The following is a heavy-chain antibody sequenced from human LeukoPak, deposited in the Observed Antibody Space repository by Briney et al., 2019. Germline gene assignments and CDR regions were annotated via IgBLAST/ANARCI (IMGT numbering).Heavy chain of an antibody. CDR1: GFTFSSYA. V-gene: IGHV3-23*01. CDR3: AKRPHCSGAVCQYIDY. CDR2: ISGSGGST. D-gene: IGHD2-15*01. J-gene: IGHJ4*02. Sequence: PGGSLRLSCAASGFTFSSYAMSWVRQAPGKGLEWVSAISGSGGSTYYADSVKGRFTISRDNSKNTLYLQMNSLRAEDTAVYYCAKRPHCSGAVCQYIDYWGQGTLVTVSS.